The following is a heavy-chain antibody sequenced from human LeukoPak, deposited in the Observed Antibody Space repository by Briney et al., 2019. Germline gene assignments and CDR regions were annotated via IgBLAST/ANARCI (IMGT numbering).Heavy chain of an antibody. CDR2: ISSSSNYI. D-gene: IGHD6-6*01. CDR1: GFTFSSYS. Sequence: GGSLRLSCAVSGFTFSSYSMNWVRQAPGKGLEWVSSISSSSNYIYYADSVRGRFTISRDNAKNSLYLQMNSLRAEDTAVYYCAKASSRTTYHDYWGQGTLVTVSS. CDR3: AKASSRTTYHDY. V-gene: IGHV3-21*01. J-gene: IGHJ4*02.